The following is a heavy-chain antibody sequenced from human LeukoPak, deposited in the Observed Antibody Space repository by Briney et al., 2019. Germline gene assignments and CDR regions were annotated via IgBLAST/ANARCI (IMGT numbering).Heavy chain of an antibody. CDR1: GFTFSSYA. Sequence: SLRLSCAASGFTFSSYAMHWVRQAPGKGLEWVAVTSFDSRSKHYADSVEGRFTISRDNPKKTLYLQMSDLREEDTAMYFCARGNHIYGDQSLDTWGQGTLLTVSS. CDR2: TSFDSRSK. J-gene: IGHJ5*02. V-gene: IGHV3-30*04. D-gene: IGHD2-21*02. CDR3: ARGNHIYGDQSLDT.